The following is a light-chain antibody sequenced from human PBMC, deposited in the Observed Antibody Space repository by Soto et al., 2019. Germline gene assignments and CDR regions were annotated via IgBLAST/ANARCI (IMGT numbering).Light chain of an antibody. CDR2: LGF. Sequence: DVVMTQSPLSLPVTPGEPASISCRSSQSLLHNNGYNYLDWYLQKPGQSPQLLIYLGFNRASGVPDRFSGSGSGTDFTLKISRVEAEDVGVYYCMQPLQTPRTFGQGTRVEIK. CDR3: MQPLQTPRT. CDR1: QSLLHNNGYNY. V-gene: IGKV2-28*01. J-gene: IGKJ1*01.